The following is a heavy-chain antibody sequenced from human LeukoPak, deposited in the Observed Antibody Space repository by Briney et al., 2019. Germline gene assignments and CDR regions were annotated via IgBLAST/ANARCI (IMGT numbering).Heavy chain of an antibody. Sequence: KPSETLSLTCSVSGGSFSSSNYYWGWIRQPHGKGVDWIGSMYYDGSKYYNPSLKSRVTMSGDTSKNQVSLNLTSVTAADTAVYFCVRQRVRGSGPVFDLWGQATLVTVSP. CDR3: VRQRVRGSGPVFDL. CDR2: MYYDGSK. D-gene: IGHD3-10*01. V-gene: IGHV4-39*01. J-gene: IGHJ4*02. CDR1: GGSFSSSNYY.